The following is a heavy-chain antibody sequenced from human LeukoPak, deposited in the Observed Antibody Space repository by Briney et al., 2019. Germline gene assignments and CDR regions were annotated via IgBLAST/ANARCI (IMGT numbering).Heavy chain of an antibody. CDR2: IHHSGTT. V-gene: IGHV4-59*03. CDR3: ATNTGGYFAWFDY. CDR1: AVSISRFY. J-gene: IGHJ4*02. D-gene: IGHD1-26*01. Sequence: KPSETLSLTCSVSAVSISRFYWNWIRQSPGKGLEWIGYIHHSGTTKYNPSLQSRVTMSMDTSKNQVSLKLSSVSAADSAVYSCATNTGGYFAWFDYWGQGTLVTVSS.